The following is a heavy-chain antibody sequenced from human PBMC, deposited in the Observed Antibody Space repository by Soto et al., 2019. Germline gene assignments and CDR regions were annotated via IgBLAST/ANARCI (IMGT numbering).Heavy chain of an antibody. CDR3: ARASGWYAELGY. CDR2: IWYDGSNT. D-gene: IGHD6-19*01. CDR1: GFTFSSYG. V-gene: IGHV3-33*01. J-gene: IGHJ4*02. Sequence: GGSLRLSCAACGFTFSSYGMQWARQAPGKGLELVAVIWYDGSNTYYADSVRDRFTISRDNSKNTLYLQMNSLRAEDTAVYYCARASGWYAELGYWGQGTLVTVSS.